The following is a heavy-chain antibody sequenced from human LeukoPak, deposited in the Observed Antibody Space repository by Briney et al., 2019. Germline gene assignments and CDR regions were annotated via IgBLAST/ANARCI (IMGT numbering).Heavy chain of an antibody. Sequence: GESLKICCATSGYSFTTYWIGWVRHVPGTVLEWVGAIYPDDSDSRYSPSFQGQVVISADRSIRTAYLQWNSLKTSDTAMYYCVRQRGSSGTINHFDPWGQGTLVTVSS. CDR2: IYPDDSDS. D-gene: IGHD3-10*01. V-gene: IGHV5-51*01. CDR3: VRQRGSSGTINHFDP. CDR1: GYSFTTYW. J-gene: IGHJ5*02.